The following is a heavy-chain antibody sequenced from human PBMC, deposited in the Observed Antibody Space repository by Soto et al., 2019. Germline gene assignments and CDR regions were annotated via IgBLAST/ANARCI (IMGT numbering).Heavy chain of an antibody. Sequence: KGLVWVSRINSEGSSTSYADSGKGRLTISRDNAKNTLYLQMNSLRAEDTAVYYCARAFFFQAEDGIRDVRSVSAFLLNRSSDL. J-gene: IGHJ2*01. CDR2: INSEGSST. V-gene: IGHV3-74*01. D-gene: IGHD3-10*02. CDR3: ARAFFFQAEDGIRDVRSVSAFLLNRSSDL.